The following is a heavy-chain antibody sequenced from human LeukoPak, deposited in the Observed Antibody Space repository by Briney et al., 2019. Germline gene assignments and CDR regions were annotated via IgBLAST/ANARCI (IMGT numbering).Heavy chain of an antibody. D-gene: IGHD2-2*01. V-gene: IGHV3-21*01. CDR2: ITSGRSYI. CDR1: GFTFSSYN. Sequence: GGSLRLSCAASGFTFSSYNMNWVRQAPGKGLEWVSSITSGRSYIYYTDSVKGRFTISRDNAKNSLYLQMNSLRAEDTAVYYCARDRGMYCSGSSCYEDYYYMDVWGKGTTVTISS. CDR3: ARDRGMYCSGSSCYEDYYYMDV. J-gene: IGHJ6*03.